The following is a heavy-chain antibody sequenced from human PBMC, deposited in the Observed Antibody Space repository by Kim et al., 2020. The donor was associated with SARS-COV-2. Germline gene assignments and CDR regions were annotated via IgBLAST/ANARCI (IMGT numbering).Heavy chain of an antibody. CDR1: GFTFSSYA. V-gene: IGHV3-30*04. CDR3: AREGRLVAAATCFDY. J-gene: IGHJ4*02. Sequence: GGSLRLSCAASGFTFSSYAMHWVRQAPGKGLEWVAVISYDGSNKYYADSVKGRFTISRDNSKNTLYLQMNSLRAEDTAVYYCAREGRLVAAATCFDYWGQGTLVTVSS. CDR2: ISYDGSNK. D-gene: IGHD6-13*01.